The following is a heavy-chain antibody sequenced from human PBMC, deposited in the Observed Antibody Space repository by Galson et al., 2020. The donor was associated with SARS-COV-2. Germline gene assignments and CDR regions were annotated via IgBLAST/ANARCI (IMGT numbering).Heavy chain of an antibody. CDR1: GFTFSSYG. Sequence: GGSLRLSCAASGFTFSSYGMHWVRQAPGKGLEWVAVIWYDGSNKYYADSVKGRFTISRDNSKNTLYLQMNSLRAEDTAVYYCAREGTQYSSGWYGGYYYYGMDVWGQGTTVTVSS. CDR3: AREGTQYSSGWYGGYYYYGMDV. J-gene: IGHJ6*02. V-gene: IGHV3-33*01. CDR2: IWYDGSNK. D-gene: IGHD6-19*01.